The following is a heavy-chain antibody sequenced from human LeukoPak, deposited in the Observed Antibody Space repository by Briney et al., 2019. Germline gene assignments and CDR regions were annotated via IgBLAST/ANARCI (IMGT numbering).Heavy chain of an antibody. V-gene: IGHV3-9*01. D-gene: IGHD6-13*01. CDR2: ISWNSGSI. CDR1: GFTFSSYS. J-gene: IGHJ3*02. Sequence: GGSLRLSCAASGFTFSSYSMNWVRQAPGKGLEWVSGISWNSGSIGYADSVKGRFTISRDNAKNSLYLQMNSLRAEDTALYYCAKVSTRDRDSSSWYEGGDAFDIWGQGTMVTVSS. CDR3: AKVSTRDRDSSSWYEGGDAFDI.